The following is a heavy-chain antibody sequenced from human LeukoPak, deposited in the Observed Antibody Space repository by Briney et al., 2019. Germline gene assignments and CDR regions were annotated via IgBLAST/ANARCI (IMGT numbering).Heavy chain of an antibody. D-gene: IGHD5-24*01. J-gene: IGHJ4*02. CDR1: GFTFSDYY. CDR3: ARARASYNPFDY. CDR2: ISSSGSSI. V-gene: IGHV3-11*04. Sequence: PGGSLRLSCAASGFTFSDYYMSWIRQAPGKGLEWVSYISSSGSSIYYADSVKGRFTISRDNAKNSLYLQMNSLRAEDTAVYYCARARASYNPFDYWGQGTLVTVSS.